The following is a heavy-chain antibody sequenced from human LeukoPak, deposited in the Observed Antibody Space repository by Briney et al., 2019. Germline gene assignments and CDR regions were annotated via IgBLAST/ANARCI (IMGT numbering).Heavy chain of an antibody. J-gene: IGHJ4*02. Sequence: SETLSLTCTVSGGSFTSYYCSWIRPPPGKGLEWIGRAYTGGSPNYNPSLKPRVPVSIDVSKNQFSLKLSSVSAADAAVYYFASLPPYYYDSSGYYFWGQGTLVAVSS. CDR3: ASLPPYYYDSSGYYF. CDR2: AYTGGSP. CDR1: GGSFTSYY. D-gene: IGHD3-22*01. V-gene: IGHV4-4*07.